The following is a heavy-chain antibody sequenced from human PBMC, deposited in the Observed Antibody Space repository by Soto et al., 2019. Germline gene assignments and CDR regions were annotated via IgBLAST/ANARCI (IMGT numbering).Heavy chain of an antibody. CDR2: ICYSGST. CDR3: ARHVKGSGGYSSYGMDV. D-gene: IGHD1-1*01. J-gene: IGHJ6*02. CDR1: GGSLSSSSYY. V-gene: IGHV4-39*01. Sequence: SETLSLTCTVSGGSLSSSSYYWGWIRQPPGKGLEWIGSICYSGSTYYNPSLKSRVTISVDTSKNQFSLKLSSVTAADTAVYYCARHVKGSGGYSSYGMDVLGQGTTVPVS.